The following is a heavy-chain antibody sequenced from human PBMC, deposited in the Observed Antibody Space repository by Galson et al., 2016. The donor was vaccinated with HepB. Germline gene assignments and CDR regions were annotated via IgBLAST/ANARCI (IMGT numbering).Heavy chain of an antibody. CDR2: SDPEDGDT. D-gene: IGHD6-19*01. CDR3: ARGLGSGWFGVLNY. CDR1: GYSLIELS. J-gene: IGHJ4*02. V-gene: IGHV1-24*01. Sequence: SVKVSCKVSGYSLIELSMHWVRQAPGKGLEWMGGSDPEDGDTIYAQQFQGRVTLTEDTSTDTAYMELSSLRSEDTAVYYCARGLGSGWFGVLNYWGQGTLITVSS.